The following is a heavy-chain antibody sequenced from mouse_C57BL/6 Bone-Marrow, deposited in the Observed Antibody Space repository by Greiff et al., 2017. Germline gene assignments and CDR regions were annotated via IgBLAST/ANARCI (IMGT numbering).Heavy chain of an antibody. Sequence: VKLLESGGDLVKPGGSLKLSCAASGFTFSSYGMSWVRQTPDKRLEWVVTISSGGSYTYYPDSVKGRFTISRDNAKNTLYLQMSSLKSEDTAMYYCARGAYYSNYWFAYWDRGTLVTVSA. CDR2: ISSGGSYT. D-gene: IGHD2-5*01. CDR3: ARGAYYSNYWFAY. V-gene: IGHV5-6*01. CDR1: GFTFSSYG. J-gene: IGHJ3*01.